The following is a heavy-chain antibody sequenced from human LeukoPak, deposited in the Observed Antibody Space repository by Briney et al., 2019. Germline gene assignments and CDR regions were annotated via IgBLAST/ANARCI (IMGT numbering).Heavy chain of an antibody. CDR2: ISYDGSNK. V-gene: IGHV3-30-3*01. CDR1: GFTFSSYA. J-gene: IGHJ6*02. Sequence: PGGSLRLSCAASGFTFSSYAMHWVRQAPGKGLEWVAVISYDGSNKYYADSVKGRFTISRDNSNNTLYLQMNSLRAEDTAVYYCARDVAGYGMDVWGQGTTVTVSS. D-gene: IGHD3-10*01. CDR3: ARDVAGYGMDV.